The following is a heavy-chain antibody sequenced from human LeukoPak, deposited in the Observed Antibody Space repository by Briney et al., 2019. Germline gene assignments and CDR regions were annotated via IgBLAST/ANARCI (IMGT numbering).Heavy chain of an antibody. D-gene: IGHD3-10*01. Sequence: GESLKISCKGSGYSFTSYWIGWVRQMPGKGLEWMVIIYPGDSDTRYSPSFQGQVTISADKSISTAYLQWSSLKASDTAMYYCAIGESTPLDAFDIWGQGTMVTVSS. CDR3: AIGESTPLDAFDI. CDR2: IYPGDSDT. J-gene: IGHJ3*02. V-gene: IGHV5-51*01. CDR1: GYSFTSYW.